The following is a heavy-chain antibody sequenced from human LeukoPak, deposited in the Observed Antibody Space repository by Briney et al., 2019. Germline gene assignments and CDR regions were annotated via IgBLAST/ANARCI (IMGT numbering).Heavy chain of an antibody. CDR3: ARGYYDFWSGYSTYFDY. V-gene: IGHV3-64*01. Sequence: PGGSLRLSCAASGFTFSSYAMHWVRQAPGKGLEYVSAISSNGGSTYYANSVKGRFTISRDNSKNTLYLQMGSLRAEDMAVYYCARGYYDFWSGYSTYFDYWGQGTLVTVSS. D-gene: IGHD3-3*01. J-gene: IGHJ4*02. CDR2: ISSNGGST. CDR1: GFTFSSYA.